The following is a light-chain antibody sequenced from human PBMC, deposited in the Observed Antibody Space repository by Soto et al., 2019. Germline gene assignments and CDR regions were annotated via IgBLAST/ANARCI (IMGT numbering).Light chain of an antibody. CDR1: SRHSSYV. J-gene: IGLJ2*01. Sequence: QLVLTQSPSASASLGASVKLTCTLSSRHSSYVIAWHQQQPEKGPRFLMKFNGDGSLTKGDGVPDRFSGSSSGAERYLTISSLQSEDEADYYCQTGDTGLIFGGGTKLTVL. CDR2: FNGDGSL. V-gene: IGLV4-69*01. CDR3: QTGDTGLI.